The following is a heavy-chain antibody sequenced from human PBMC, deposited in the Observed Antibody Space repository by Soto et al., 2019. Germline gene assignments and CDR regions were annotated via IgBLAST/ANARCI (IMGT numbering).Heavy chain of an antibody. CDR2: VNNSGGGT. Sequence: EVLLLDSGGGLVQPGGSLRLSCAASGFTFSNYAMTWVRQAPGKGPEWISTVNNSGGGTYYADSVKGRFTISRDNSKNTLYLQVSSFRAEEKAVYYCAKERLGGGIDYWGQGILVTVSS. CDR3: AKERLGGGIDY. V-gene: IGHV3-23*01. J-gene: IGHJ4*02. CDR1: GFTFSNYA. D-gene: IGHD3-10*01.